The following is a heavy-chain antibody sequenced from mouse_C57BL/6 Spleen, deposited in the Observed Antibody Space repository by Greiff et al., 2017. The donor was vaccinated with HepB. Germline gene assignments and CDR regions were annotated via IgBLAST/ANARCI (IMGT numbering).Heavy chain of an antibody. CDR1: GFTFSDYY. V-gene: IGHV5-16*01. Sequence: VQLKESEGGLVQPGSSMKLSCTASGFTFSDYYMAWVPQVPEKGLEWVANINYDGSSTYYLDSLKSRFIISRDNAKNILYLQMSSLKSEDTATYYCARGSYYGSSYPLDYWGQGTTLTVSS. CDR3: ARGSYYGSSYPLDY. J-gene: IGHJ2*01. D-gene: IGHD1-1*01. CDR2: INYDGSST.